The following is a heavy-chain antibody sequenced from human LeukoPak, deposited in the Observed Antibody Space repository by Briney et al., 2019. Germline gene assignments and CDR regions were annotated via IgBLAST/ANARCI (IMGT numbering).Heavy chain of an antibody. V-gene: IGHV3-15*01. Sequence: GGSLRLSCAASGFTFSSYAMSWVRQAPGKGLEWVGRIKSKTDGGTTDYAAPVKGRFTISRDDSKNTLYLQMNSLKTEDTAVYYCTTGGIAAAGTAEYFQHWGQGTLVTVSS. J-gene: IGHJ1*01. CDR2: IKSKTDGGTT. D-gene: IGHD6-13*01. CDR3: TTGGIAAAGTAEYFQH. CDR1: GFTFSSYA.